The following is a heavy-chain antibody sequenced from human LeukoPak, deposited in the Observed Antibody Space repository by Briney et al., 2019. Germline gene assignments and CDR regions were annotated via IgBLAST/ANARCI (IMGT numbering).Heavy chain of an antibody. Sequence: SVKVSCKASGGNFRSFAISWVRQAPGQGLEWMGRIIPVFETTTYAQKFQGRVTITADESTGTAYMELSSLRSEDTAVYYRARGRAVAEDFDYWGQGTLVTVSS. CDR1: GGNFRSFA. D-gene: IGHD6-19*01. V-gene: IGHV1-69*13. J-gene: IGHJ4*02. CDR3: ARGRAVAEDFDY. CDR2: IIPVFETT.